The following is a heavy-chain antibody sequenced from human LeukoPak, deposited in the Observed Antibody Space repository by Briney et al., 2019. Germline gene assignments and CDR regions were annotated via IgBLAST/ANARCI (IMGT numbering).Heavy chain of an antibody. V-gene: IGHV1-69*13. D-gene: IGHD3-10*01. J-gene: IGHJ4*02. CDR2: IIPIFGTA. CDR1: GGTFSSYA. CDR3: ARDRATNYYGSGSYYNPYFDY. Sequence: ASVKVSCKASGGTFSSYAISWVRQAPGQGLEWMGGIIPIFGTANYAQKFQGRVTITADESTSTAYMELSSLRSDDTAVYYCARDRATNYYGSGSYYNPYFDYWGQGTLVTVSS.